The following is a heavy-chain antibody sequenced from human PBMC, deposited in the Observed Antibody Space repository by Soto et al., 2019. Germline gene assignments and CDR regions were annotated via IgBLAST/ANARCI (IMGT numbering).Heavy chain of an antibody. J-gene: IGHJ4*02. CDR2: ISGSSTYM. V-gene: IGHV3-21*06. CDR3: ARAPVTLDY. Sequence: PGGSLRLSCAASEFTFSSYTMNWVRQAPGKGLEWVSSISGSSTYMYYADSVKGRFTISRDNAKNSLYLHMNSLRAEDTAVYYCARAPVTLDYWGQGTLVTVSS. D-gene: IGHD4-4*01. CDR1: EFTFSSYT.